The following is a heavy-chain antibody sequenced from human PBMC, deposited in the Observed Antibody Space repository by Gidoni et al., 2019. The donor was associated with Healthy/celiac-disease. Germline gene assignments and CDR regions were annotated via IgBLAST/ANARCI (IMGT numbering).Heavy chain of an antibody. J-gene: IGHJ4*02. D-gene: IGHD5-18*01. CDR1: GGSISISSYY. CDR3: ARHLFRRDTAMVEFLDY. V-gene: IGHV4-39*01. Sequence: QLQLQESGPGLVKPSETLSLTCTVSGGSISISSYYWGWIRQPPGKGLEWIGSIYYSGSTYYNPSLKSRVTISVDTSKNQFSLKLSSVTAADTAVYYCARHLFRRDTAMVEFLDYWGQGTLVTVSS. CDR2: IYYSGST.